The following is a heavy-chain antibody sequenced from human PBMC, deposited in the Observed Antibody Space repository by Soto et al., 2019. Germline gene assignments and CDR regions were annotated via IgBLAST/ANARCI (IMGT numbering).Heavy chain of an antibody. J-gene: IGHJ4*02. V-gene: IGHV4-4*02. D-gene: IGHD2-21*02. Sequence: SETLSLTCAVSGASISSTFWWTWVRQPPGKGLEWIGEVYHSGSTRYNPSLKSRVTISVDKPNNQFSLKMSSMTGADTAVYYCGTRPPQTVVTPRPVHSWGQGTPVT. CDR3: GTRPPQTVVTPRPVHS. CDR1: GASISSTFW. CDR2: VYHSGST.